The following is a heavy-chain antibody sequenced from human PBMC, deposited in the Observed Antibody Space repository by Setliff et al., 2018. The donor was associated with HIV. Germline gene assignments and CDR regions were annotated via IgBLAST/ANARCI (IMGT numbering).Heavy chain of an antibody. Sequence: TASVKGRFTISRDDSKSVAYLQMSSLKTEDTAVYYCTRASSWYFYMAVWGKGTTVTVS. J-gene: IGHJ6*03. V-gene: IGHV3-49*01. CDR3: TRASSWYFYMAV. D-gene: IGHD6-13*01.